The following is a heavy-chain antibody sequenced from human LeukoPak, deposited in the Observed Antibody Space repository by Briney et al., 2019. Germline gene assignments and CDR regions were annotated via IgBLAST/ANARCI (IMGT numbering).Heavy chain of an antibody. CDR2: IYTSGST. CDR1: GGSISSYY. D-gene: IGHD6-6*01. V-gene: IGHV4-4*07. J-gene: IGHJ6*03. CDR3: ARALVSKHGYYMDV. Sequence: TSETLSLTCTVSGGSISSYYWSWIRQPAGKGLEWIGRIYTSGSTNYNPSLKSRVTMSVDTSKNPFSLKLSSVTAADTAVYYCARALVSKHGYYMDVWGKGTTVTVSS.